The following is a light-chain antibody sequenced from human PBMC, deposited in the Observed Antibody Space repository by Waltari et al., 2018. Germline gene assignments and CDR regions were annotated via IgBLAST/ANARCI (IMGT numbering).Light chain of an antibody. J-gene: IGKJ2*01. Sequence: DIQMTQSPSTLSASVGDRVTITCRASQSISDWLAWYQQKPGKAPKLLIYDASTLESGVPSRSSGSGSGTEFTLTISSLQPDDFATYYCQQYNDWSTFGQGTKLEI. CDR3: QQYNDWST. CDR2: DAS. CDR1: QSISDW. V-gene: IGKV1-5*01.